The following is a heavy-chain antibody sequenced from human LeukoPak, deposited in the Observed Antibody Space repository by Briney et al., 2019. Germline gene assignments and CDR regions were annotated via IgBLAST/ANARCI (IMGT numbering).Heavy chain of an antibody. J-gene: IGHJ4*02. Sequence: AGGSLRLSCAASGFTFSNAWMSWVRQAPGKGLEWVGRIKSKTDGGTTDYAAPVKGRFTISRDDSKNTLYLQMNSLKTEDTAVYYCTTDRGDIPNYDFWSGYIYYFDYWGQGTLVTVSS. CDR2: IKSKTDGGTT. CDR1: GFTFSNAW. V-gene: IGHV3-15*01. D-gene: IGHD3-3*01. CDR3: TTDRGDIPNYDFWSGYIYYFDY.